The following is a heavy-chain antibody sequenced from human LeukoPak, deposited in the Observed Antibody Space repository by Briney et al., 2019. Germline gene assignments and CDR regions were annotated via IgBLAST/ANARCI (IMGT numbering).Heavy chain of an antibody. V-gene: IGHV3-23*01. J-gene: IGHJ4*02. D-gene: IGHD6-13*01. Sequence: PGGSLRLSCVVSELTFSSYSMTWVRQAPGKGLEWVSGISASGGETWYPDSVKGRFTISRDNSKNTLFLQMNSLRVEDTAIYYCAKDAAGPEYWGQGTLVTVSS. CDR2: ISASGGET. CDR1: ELTFSSYS. CDR3: AKDAAGPEY.